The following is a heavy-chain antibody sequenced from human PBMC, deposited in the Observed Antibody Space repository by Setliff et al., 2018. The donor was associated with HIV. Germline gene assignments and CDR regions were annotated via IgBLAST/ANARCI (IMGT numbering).Heavy chain of an antibody. CDR3: ARELKSSSGWYGYFYMDV. V-gene: IGHV1-8*02. Sequence: ASVKVSCKASGYTFTTNDINWVRQATGQGLEWMGWMNPKSGNTGYAQKFQGRVTMTRDTSIGTAYMELSSLRSDDTAVYYCARELKSSSGWYGYFYMDVWGKGTTVTVPS. J-gene: IGHJ6*03. CDR2: MNPKSGNT. CDR1: GYTFTTND. D-gene: IGHD6-19*01.